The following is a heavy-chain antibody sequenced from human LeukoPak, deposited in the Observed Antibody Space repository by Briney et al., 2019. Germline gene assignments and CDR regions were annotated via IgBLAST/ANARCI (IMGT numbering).Heavy chain of an antibody. D-gene: IGHD6-19*01. J-gene: IGHJ3*02. V-gene: IGHV3-74*01. CDR1: GFTFNTYW. CDR3: ARPETQYSSGLDGFDI. CDR2: MNNDGRVI. Sequence: GGSLRLSCRVSGFTFNTYWMHWLRQAPGKGLVWVSRMNNDGRVISYADSVKGRFTISRDNAKNTLYLQMNSLRTEDTAVYYCARPETQYSSGLDGFDIWGQGTMVTVSS.